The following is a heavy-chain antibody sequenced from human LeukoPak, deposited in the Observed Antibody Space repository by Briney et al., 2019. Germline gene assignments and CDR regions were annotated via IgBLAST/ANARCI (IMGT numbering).Heavy chain of an antibody. Sequence: SETLSLTCSVSGASISSHYWSWIRQPPGKGLEWIGYIYYSVRTNQNPSLKSRVTISVDTSKNQFSLKLSSVTAADTAVYYCARVGRTYYYGSGSHRGPNYYYYYYMDVWGKGTTVTVSS. J-gene: IGHJ6*03. CDR3: ARVGRTYYYGSGSHRGPNYYYYYYMDV. V-gene: IGHV4-59*11. CDR2: IYYSVRT. CDR1: GASISSHY. D-gene: IGHD3-10*01.